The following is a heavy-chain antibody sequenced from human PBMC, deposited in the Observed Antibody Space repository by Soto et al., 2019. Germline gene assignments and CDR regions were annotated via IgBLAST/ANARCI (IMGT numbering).Heavy chain of an antibody. V-gene: IGHV3-74*01. J-gene: IGHJ4*02. Sequence: EVQLVESGGALVQPGGSLRLSCAASGFTFSNYWMHWVRQAPGKGLVWISRMNSDGSNTVYADAVKGRFTISRDNAKNTLSLQMNSLRAEDTAVYYCATSKGGGRNGPTTYWGQGTLVTVSS. D-gene: IGHD1-26*01. CDR1: GFTFSNYW. CDR3: ATSKGGGRNGPTTY. CDR2: MNSDGSNT.